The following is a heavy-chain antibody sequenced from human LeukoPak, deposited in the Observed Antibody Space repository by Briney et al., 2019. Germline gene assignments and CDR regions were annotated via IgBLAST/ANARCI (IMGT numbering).Heavy chain of an antibody. Sequence: SETLSLTCTVSGGSISSSSYYWGWIRQPPGKGLEWIGSIYYSGSTYYNPSLKSRVTISVDTSKNQFPLKLSSVTAADTAVYYCASPRRYYGDYYSYWGQGTLVTVSS. CDR3: ASPRRYYGDYYSY. D-gene: IGHD4-17*01. CDR1: GGSISSSSYY. CDR2: IYYSGST. V-gene: IGHV4-39*01. J-gene: IGHJ4*02.